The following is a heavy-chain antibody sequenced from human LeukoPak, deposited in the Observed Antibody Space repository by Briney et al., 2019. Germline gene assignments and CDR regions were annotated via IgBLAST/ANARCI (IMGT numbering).Heavy chain of an antibody. J-gene: IGHJ4*02. CDR3: ASSLISRLDY. CDR2: IYYSGST. D-gene: IGHD3-16*02. V-gene: IGHV4-59*01. CDR1: GGSISSYY. Sequence: PSETLSLTCTVSGGSISSYYWSWIRQPPGKGLEWIGYIYYSGSTNYNPSLKSQVTISVDTSKNQFSLKLSSVTAADTAVYYCASSLISRLDYWGQGTLVTVSS.